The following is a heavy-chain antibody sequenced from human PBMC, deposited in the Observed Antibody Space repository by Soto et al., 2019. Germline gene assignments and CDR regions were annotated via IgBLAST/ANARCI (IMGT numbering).Heavy chain of an antibody. V-gene: IGHV4-30-2*01. CDR3: ARRRGFPYYYGMDV. Sequence: QLQLQESGSGLVKPSQTLSLTCAVSGGSISSGGYSWRWIRQPPGKGLEWIGYIYHSGSTYYNPSLKSRVTISVYRSKNQFSLKLSSVTAADTAVYYCARRRGFPYYYGMDVWGQGTTVTVSS. J-gene: IGHJ6*02. CDR1: GGSISSGGYS. CDR2: IYHSGST. D-gene: IGHD5-12*01.